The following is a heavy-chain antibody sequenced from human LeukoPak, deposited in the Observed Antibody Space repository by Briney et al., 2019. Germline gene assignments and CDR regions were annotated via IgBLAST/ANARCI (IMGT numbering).Heavy chain of an antibody. CDR3: ARGGRRSCSGGSCYWIFDY. CDR1: GDSVSSNSAA. V-gene: IGHV6-1*01. D-gene: IGHD2-15*01. CDR2: TYYRSKWYN. Sequence: SQTLSLTCAISGDSVSSNSAAWNWIRQSPSRGLEWLGRTYYRSKWYNDYAVSVKSRITINPDTSKNQFSLQLNSVTPEDTAVYYCARGGRRSCSGGSCYWIFDYWGQGTLVTVSS. J-gene: IGHJ4*02.